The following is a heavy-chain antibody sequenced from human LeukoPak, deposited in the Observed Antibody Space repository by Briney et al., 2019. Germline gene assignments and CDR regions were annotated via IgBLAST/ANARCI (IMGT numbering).Heavy chain of an antibody. J-gene: IGHJ4*02. D-gene: IGHD6-19*01. CDR1: GFTFITYS. CDR3: ASERYSSGWYDY. V-gene: IGHV3-21*01. CDR2: ISSSSDYI. Sequence: GGSLRLSCVASGFTFITYSMNWARQAPGKGLEWVSSISSSSDYIYYADSVKGRFTISRDNAKNSLYLQMNSLRAEDTAVYYCASERYSSGWYDYWGQGTLVTVSS.